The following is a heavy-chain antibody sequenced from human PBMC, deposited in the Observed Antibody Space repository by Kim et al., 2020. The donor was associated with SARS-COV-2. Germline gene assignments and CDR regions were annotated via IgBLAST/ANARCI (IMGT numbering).Heavy chain of an antibody. CDR1: GGSISSYY. CDR2: IYYSGST. V-gene: IGHV4-59*13. CDR3: ARCVRYYDILTGYHQYYYYGMDV. J-gene: IGHJ6*02. Sequence: SENLSLTCTVSGGSISSYYWSWIRQPPGKGLEWIGYIYYSGSTNYNPSLKSRVTISVDTSKNQFSLKLSSVTAADTAVYYCARCVRYYDILTGYHQYYYYGMDVWGQGTTVIVSS. D-gene: IGHD3-9*01.